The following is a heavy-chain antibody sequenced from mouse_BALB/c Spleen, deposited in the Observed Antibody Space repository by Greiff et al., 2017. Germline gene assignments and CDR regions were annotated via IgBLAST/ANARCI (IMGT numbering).Heavy chain of an antibody. J-gene: IGHJ4*01. CDR1: GYAFTNYL. Sequence: QVQLQQSGAELVRPGTSVKVSCKASGYAFTNYLIEWVKQRPGQGLEWIGVINPGSGGTNYNEKFKGKATLTADKSSSTAYMQLSSLTSDDSAVYFCARSNYYGRGAMDYWGQGTSVTVSS. CDR2: INPGSGGT. CDR3: ARSNYYGRGAMDY. D-gene: IGHD1-1*01. V-gene: IGHV1-54*01.